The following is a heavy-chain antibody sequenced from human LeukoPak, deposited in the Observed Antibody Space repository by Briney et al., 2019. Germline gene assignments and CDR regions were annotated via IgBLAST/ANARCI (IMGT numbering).Heavy chain of an antibody. CDR1: GFTFSSYE. CDR3: ARYCGGDCPHAGNAFDI. J-gene: IGHJ3*02. Sequence: GGSLRLSCAASGFTFSSYEMNWVRQAPGKGLEWVSYISSSGSTIYYADSVKGRFTISRDNAKNSLYLLMNSLRAEDTAVYYCARYCGGDCPHAGNAFDIWGQGTMVTVSS. V-gene: IGHV3-48*03. D-gene: IGHD2-21*02. CDR2: ISSSGSTI.